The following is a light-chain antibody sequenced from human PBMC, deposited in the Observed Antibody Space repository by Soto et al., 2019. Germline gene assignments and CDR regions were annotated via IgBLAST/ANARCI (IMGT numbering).Light chain of an antibody. Sequence: EIVLTQSPGTLSLSPGERATLSCRASQSVSSSYLAWYQQKPGQAPRLLIYGASSRATGIPDRFSDSGSGTHFTLTISRLEPEDFAVYYCQQYGSSLYTFGQGTKLEIK. CDR1: QSVSSSY. CDR3: QQYGSSLYT. J-gene: IGKJ2*01. CDR2: GAS. V-gene: IGKV3-20*01.